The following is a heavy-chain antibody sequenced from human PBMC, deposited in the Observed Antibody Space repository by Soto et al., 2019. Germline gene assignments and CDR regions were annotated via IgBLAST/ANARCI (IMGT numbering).Heavy chain of an antibody. J-gene: IGHJ5*02. CDR3: ARDGDYGWFDP. D-gene: IGHD3-10*01. CDR1: GYTFTSYA. CDR2: INAGNGNT. Sequence: SVKVSCKASGYTFTSYAMHWVRQAPGQRLEWMGWINAGNGNTKYSQKLQGRVTITTDTSTSTAYMELRSLRSVDTAVYYCARDGDYGWFDPWGQGTLVTVSS. V-gene: IGHV1-3*01.